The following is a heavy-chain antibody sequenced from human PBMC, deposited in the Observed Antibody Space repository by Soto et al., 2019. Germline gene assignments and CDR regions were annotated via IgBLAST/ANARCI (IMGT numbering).Heavy chain of an antibody. J-gene: IGHJ6*02. Sequence: EVQLLESGGGLVQPGGSLRLSCAASGFTFSSYAMSWVRQAPGEGLEWVSGISGSGGSTYYADSVKGRFTISRDNSKNTLYLQMNSLRAEDTAVYYCAKDVSLLRFPEEGRTGRYGMDVWGQGTTVTVSS. D-gene: IGHD3-3*01. CDR2: ISGSGGST. V-gene: IGHV3-23*01. CDR3: AKDVSLLRFPEEGRTGRYGMDV. CDR1: GFTFSSYA.